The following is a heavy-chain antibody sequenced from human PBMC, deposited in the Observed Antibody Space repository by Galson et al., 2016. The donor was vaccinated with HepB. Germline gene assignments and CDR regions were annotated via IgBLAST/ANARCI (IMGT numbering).Heavy chain of an antibody. V-gene: IGHV3-23*01. Sequence: SLRLSCAGSGFTFSDYAMNWVRQPPGKGLEWVSLISTTGTSTYYADSVKGRFTISRDNSKNTLYLQMNSLRAEDTAIYYCARDYDSSAKYEGDWGQGTQVTVSS. J-gene: IGHJ4*02. CDR2: ISTTGTST. D-gene: IGHD3-22*01. CDR3: ARDYDSSAKYEGD. CDR1: GFTFSDYA.